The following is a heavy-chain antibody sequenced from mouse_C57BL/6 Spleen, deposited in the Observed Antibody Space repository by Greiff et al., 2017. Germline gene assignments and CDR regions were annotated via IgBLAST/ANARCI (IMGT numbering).Heavy chain of an antibody. V-gene: IGHV1-50*01. Sequence: QVQLQQSGAELVKPGASVKLSCKASGYTFTSYWMQWVKQRPGQGLEWIGEIDPSDSYTNYNQKFKGKATLTVDTSSSTAYMQLSSLTSEDSAVYYCARSGTRGYYFDYWGQGTTLTVSS. J-gene: IGHJ2*01. CDR1: GYTFTSYW. CDR2: IDPSDSYT. CDR3: ARSGTRGYYFDY. D-gene: IGHD4-1*01.